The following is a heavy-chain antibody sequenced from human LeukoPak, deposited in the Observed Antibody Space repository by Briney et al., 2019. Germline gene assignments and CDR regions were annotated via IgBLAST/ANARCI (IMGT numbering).Heavy chain of an antibody. CDR1: GYTFTSYY. V-gene: IGHV1-46*01. J-gene: IGHJ4*02. D-gene: IGHD1-26*01. CDR3: ARNPGKELDNYRGKFGY. Sequence: ASVKVSCKASGYTFTSYYMHWVRQAPGQGLEWMGIINPSGGSTSYAQKFQGRVTMTRDMSTSTVYMELSSLRSEDTAVYYCARNPGKELDNYRGKFGYWGQGTLVTVSS. CDR2: INPSGGST.